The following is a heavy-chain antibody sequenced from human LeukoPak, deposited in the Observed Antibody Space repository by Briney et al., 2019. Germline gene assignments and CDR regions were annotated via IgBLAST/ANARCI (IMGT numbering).Heavy chain of an antibody. CDR3: ARDSYCGGDCFSGFLDY. V-gene: IGHV3-30*03. J-gene: IGHJ4*02. D-gene: IGHD2-21*02. CDR1: GFTLSNYG. Sequence: GGSLRLSCAASGFTLSNYGMHWVRQAPGKGLEWVAVISYDGSNKYYADSVKGRFAISRDSSKHTLYLQMNSLRAEDTAVYYCARDSYCGGDCFSGFLDYWGQGPLVTVSS. CDR2: ISYDGSNK.